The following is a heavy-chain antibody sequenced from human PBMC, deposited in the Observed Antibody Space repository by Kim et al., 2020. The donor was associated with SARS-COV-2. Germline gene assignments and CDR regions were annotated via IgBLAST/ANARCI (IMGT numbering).Heavy chain of an antibody. CDR3: AREAGHFDY. Sequence: GSTYYADSVKGRFTISRDNSKNTLYLQMNSLRAEDTAVYYCAREAGHFDYWGQGTLVTVSS. D-gene: IGHD6-25*01. V-gene: IGHV3-53*01. CDR2: GST. J-gene: IGHJ4*02.